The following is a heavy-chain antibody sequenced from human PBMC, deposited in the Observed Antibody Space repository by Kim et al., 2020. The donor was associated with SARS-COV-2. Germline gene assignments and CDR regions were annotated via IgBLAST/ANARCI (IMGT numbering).Heavy chain of an antibody. CDR1: GFTFSSYA. D-gene: IGHD6-19*01. Sequence: GGSLRLSCAASGFTFSSYAMHWVRQAPGKGLEWVAVIWYDGSTKYYEDSVRGRFIISRDTSKTTQYLQMNSLSAEETAVYYCAKGQWLAVCGPGHTVSV. J-gene: IGHJ6*02. CDR3: AKGQWLAV. V-gene: IGHV3-33*06. CDR2: IWYDGSTK.